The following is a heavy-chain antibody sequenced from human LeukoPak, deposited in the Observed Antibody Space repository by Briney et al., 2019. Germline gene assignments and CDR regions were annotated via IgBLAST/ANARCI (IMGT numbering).Heavy chain of an antibody. CDR1: GYTFTNYG. CDR3: ARETDSGYDLGLDGMDV. D-gene: IGHD5-12*01. Sequence: GASVKVSCKASGYTFTNYGISWVRQAPGQGLEWMGWISAYNGNTNYAQKLQVRISMTTDTSTSTAYMELRSLRSDDTAVYYCARETDSGYDLGLDGMDVWGQGTTVTVSS. CDR2: ISAYNGNT. J-gene: IGHJ6*02. V-gene: IGHV1-18*01.